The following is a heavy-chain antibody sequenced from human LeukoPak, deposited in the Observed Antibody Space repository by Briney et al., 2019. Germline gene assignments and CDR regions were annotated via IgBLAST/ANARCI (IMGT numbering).Heavy chain of an antibody. CDR2: INSDGSDT. J-gene: IGHJ4*02. Sequence: PGGSLRLSCVASGFNFKRSWMHWVRHAPGKGLIWVARINSDGSDTNYADSVKGRFTVSRDNAENSLYLQMNSLRAEDTAVYYCAKAPASPSDSRTWGRDCFDYCGQGALVTVSS. D-gene: IGHD6-13*01. CDR3: AKAPASPSDSRTWGRDCFDY. V-gene: IGHV3-74*01. CDR1: GFNFKRSW.